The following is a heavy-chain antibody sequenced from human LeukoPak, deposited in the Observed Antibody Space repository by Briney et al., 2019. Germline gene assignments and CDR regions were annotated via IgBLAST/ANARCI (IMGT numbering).Heavy chain of an antibody. D-gene: IGHD6-19*01. CDR2: IYTSGST. CDR1: GGSFSGYY. CDR3: ARSSSSGWGFRFAP. V-gene: IGHV4-59*10. J-gene: IGHJ5*02. Sequence: TSETLSLTCAVYGGSFSGYYWSWIRRPPGKGLEWIGRIYTSGSTNYNPSLKSRVTISVDTSKNQFSLKLSSVTAADTAVYYCARSSSSGWGFRFAPWGQGTLVTVSS.